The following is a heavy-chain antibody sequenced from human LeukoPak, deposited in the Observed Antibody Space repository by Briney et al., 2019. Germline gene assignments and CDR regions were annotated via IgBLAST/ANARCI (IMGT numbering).Heavy chain of an antibody. CDR2: IYYSGST. V-gene: IGHV4-61*01. CDR3: ARGTDWLTQQLVRPYFDY. CDR1: GGSVSSGSYY. J-gene: IGHJ4*02. D-gene: IGHD6-13*01. Sequence: PSETLSLTCTVSGGSVSSGSYYWSWIRQPPGKGLEWIGYIYYSGSTYYNPSLKSRVTISVDTSKNQFSLKLSSVTAADTAVYYCARGTDWLTQQLVRPYFDYWGQGTLVTVSS.